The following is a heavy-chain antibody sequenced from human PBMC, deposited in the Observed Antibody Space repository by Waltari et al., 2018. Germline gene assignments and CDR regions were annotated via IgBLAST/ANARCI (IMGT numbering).Heavy chain of an antibody. CDR3: ARDGGGSYVIYYFDY. J-gene: IGHJ4*02. CDR1: GFTFSSYG. Sequence: CAASGFTFSSYGMHWVHQAPGKGLEWVAVIWYDGSNKYYADSVKGRFTISRDNSKNTLYLQMNSLRAEDTAVYYCARDGGGSYVIYYFDYWGQGTLVTVSS. V-gene: IGHV3-33*01. D-gene: IGHD1-26*01. CDR2: IWYDGSNK.